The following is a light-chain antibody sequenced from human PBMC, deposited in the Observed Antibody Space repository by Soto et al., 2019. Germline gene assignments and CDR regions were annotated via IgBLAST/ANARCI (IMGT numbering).Light chain of an antibody. V-gene: IGKV3-15*01. CDR2: GAS. Sequence: TESAIILAVARGGRGHPSCRASQSVSSTLAWYQQKPGQAPRLLIYGASTRATDIPARFSGSGSGTEFTLTISSLQSEDFAVYYCQQYKNWPRTFGQGTKVDIK. CDR3: QQYKNWPRT. CDR1: QSVSST. J-gene: IGKJ1*01.